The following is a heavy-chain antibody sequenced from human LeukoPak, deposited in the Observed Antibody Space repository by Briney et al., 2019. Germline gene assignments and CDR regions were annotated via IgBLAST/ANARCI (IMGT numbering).Heavy chain of an antibody. CDR3: ARRGYDSSGYDY. D-gene: IGHD3-22*01. CDR1: GGSISSYY. Sequence: PSETLPLTCTVSGGSISSYYWSWIRQPPGKGLEWIGYIHYSGSTNYNPSLKSRVTISVDTSKNQFSLKLSSVTAADTAVYYCARRGYDSSGYDYWGQGTLVTVSS. J-gene: IGHJ4*02. V-gene: IGHV4-59*08. CDR2: IHYSGST.